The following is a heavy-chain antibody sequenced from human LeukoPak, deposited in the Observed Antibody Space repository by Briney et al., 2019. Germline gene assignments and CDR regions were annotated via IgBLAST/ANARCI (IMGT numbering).Heavy chain of an antibody. CDR3: ARHLRSTDYYYGMGV. D-gene: IGHD4-17*01. CDR1: GYSFTSYW. CDR2: IYPGDSDT. J-gene: IGHJ6*02. V-gene: IGHV5-51*01. Sequence: GESLEISFRASGYSFTSYWIGWVRPLPGKGLEWMGIIYPGDSDTRYSPSFQGQVTISADKSISTAYLQWSSLKASDTAMYYCARHLRSTDYYYGMGVWGQGTTVTVSS.